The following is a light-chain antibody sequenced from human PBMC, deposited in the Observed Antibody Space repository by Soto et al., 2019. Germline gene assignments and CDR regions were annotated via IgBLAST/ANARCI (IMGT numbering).Light chain of an antibody. J-gene: IGKJ5*01. Sequence: EIVMTQSPTTLSVSPGERATLSCRASQSVSSNLAWYQQKPGQAPRLLIYGASTRATGIPARFSGSGSGPDFTLTISSLQPEDSASYCCPQLTSYPQTFAQGTRLEIK. CDR3: PQLTSYPQT. CDR1: QSVSSN. V-gene: IGKV3-15*01. CDR2: GAS.